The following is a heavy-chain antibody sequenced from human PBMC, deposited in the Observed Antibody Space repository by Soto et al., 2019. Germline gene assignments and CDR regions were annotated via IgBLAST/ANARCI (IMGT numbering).Heavy chain of an antibody. J-gene: IGHJ6*02. V-gene: IGHV3-30*03. CDR2: ISYDGSNK. D-gene: IGHD3-3*01. CDR3: ARDQPAITIFGVVYYYYGMDV. CDR1: GFTFSSYG. Sequence: PGGSLRLSCAASGFTFSSYGMHWVRQAPGKGLEWVAVISYDGSNKYYADSVKGRFTISRDNSKNTLYLQMNSLRAEDTAVYYCARDQPAITIFGVVYYYYGMDVWGQGTTVTVSS.